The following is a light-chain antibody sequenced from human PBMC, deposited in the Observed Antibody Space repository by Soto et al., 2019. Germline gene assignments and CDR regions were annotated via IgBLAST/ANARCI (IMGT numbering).Light chain of an antibody. Sequence: QSVLTQPASVSGSPGQSITISCTGTSSDVGSYNLVSWYQQHPGKAPKLMISEGIKRPSGVSNRFSGSKSGNTASLTISGLQAEDEADYYCCSYAGSSTFSYVFGTGTKVTVL. J-gene: IGLJ1*01. V-gene: IGLV2-23*03. CDR3: CSYAGSSTFSYV. CDR1: SSDVGSYNL. CDR2: EGI.